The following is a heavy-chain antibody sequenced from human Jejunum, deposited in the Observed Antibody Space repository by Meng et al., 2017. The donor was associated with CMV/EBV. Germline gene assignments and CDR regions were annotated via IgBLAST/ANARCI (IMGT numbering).Heavy chain of an antibody. V-gene: IGHV1-69*05. Sequence: QVQVVESGAELKTPGSSVKVSCKASGGTFSTYAISWVRQAPGQGLEWMGGIIPAYGTTTYAPKFQGRVTITTVESTGTVYVELPTLGSEDTAVYYCATHPRRLLIPPPFDYWGQGTLVTVSS. CDR1: GGTFSTYA. J-gene: IGHJ4*02. D-gene: IGHD2/OR15-2a*01. CDR3: ATHPRRLLIPPPFDY. CDR2: IIPAYGTT.